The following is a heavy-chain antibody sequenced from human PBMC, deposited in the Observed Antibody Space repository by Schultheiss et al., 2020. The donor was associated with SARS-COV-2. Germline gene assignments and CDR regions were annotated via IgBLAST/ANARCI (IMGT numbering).Heavy chain of an antibody. CDR1: GFIFNNYN. D-gene: IGHD3-10*01. Sequence: GESLKISCAASGFIFNNYNMNWVRQAPGKGLEWVSCVSGGSGDKYYADSIKGRFTVSRDNAKNALYLQMTGLRAEDTAVYYCAKGSNVQGYLDYWGQGTLVTVSS. V-gene: IGHV3-21*01. CDR2: VSGGSGDK. J-gene: IGHJ4*02. CDR3: AKGSNVQGYLDY.